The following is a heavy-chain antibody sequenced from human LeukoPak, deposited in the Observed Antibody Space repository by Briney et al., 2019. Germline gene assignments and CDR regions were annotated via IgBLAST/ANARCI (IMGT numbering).Heavy chain of an antibody. Sequence: SETVSLTCTVSGGSITTSDFDWAWIRKPPGQGFEWIATISSSGKAYYYPSLMSRVTISVDTSKNQFSLDVTSVTAADTGLFYCARFKGGTGFDYWGRGILVTVS. CDR1: GGSITTSDFD. CDR3: ARFKGGTGFDY. D-gene: IGHD1-26*01. V-gene: IGHV4-39*01. J-gene: IGHJ4*02. CDR2: ISSSGKA.